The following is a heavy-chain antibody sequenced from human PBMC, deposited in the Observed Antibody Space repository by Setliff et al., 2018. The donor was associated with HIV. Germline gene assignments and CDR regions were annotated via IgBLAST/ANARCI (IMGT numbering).Heavy chain of an antibody. D-gene: IGHD3-16*01. CDR3: TTGGGGAN. V-gene: IGHV3-15*01. CDR2: IKGIISGGTT. CDR1: GFSVSDDW. J-gene: IGHJ4*02. Sequence: PGESLKISCAASGFSVSDDWMSWVRQTPGKRLEWVGRIKGIISGGTTDYAAPVKDRFTISRDDSKNMVYLQMNSLKTEDTAVYYCTTGGGGANWGQGTLVTV.